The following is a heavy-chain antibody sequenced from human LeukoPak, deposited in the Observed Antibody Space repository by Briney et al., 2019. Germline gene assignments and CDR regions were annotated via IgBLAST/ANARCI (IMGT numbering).Heavy chain of an antibody. CDR1: GGSISSSSYY. V-gene: IGHV4-39*07. J-gene: IGHJ3*02. CDR3: ARDKYAFDI. CDR2: IYYSGST. Sequence: PSETLSLTCTVSGGSISSSSYYWGWIRQPPGRGLEWIGSIYYSGSTNYNPSLKSRVTISVDTSKNQFSLKLSSVTAADTAVYYCARDKYAFDIWGQGTMVTVSS.